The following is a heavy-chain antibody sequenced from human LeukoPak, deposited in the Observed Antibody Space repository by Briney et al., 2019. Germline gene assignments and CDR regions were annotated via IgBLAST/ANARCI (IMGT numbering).Heavy chain of an antibody. Sequence: PGGSLRLSCAASGFTFSDYYMSWIRQAPGKGLEWVSYISSSGSTIYYADSVKGRFTISRDNSKNTLYLQMNSLRAEDTAVYYCARDRMVVVAATGGWFDPWGQGTLVTVSS. CDR3: ARDRMVVVAATGGWFDP. CDR2: ISSSGSTI. J-gene: IGHJ5*02. D-gene: IGHD2-15*01. V-gene: IGHV3-11*04. CDR1: GFTFSDYY.